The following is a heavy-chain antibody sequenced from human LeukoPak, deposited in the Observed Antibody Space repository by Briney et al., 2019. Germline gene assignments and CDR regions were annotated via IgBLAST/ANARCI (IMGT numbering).Heavy chain of an antibody. J-gene: IGHJ3*02. CDR1: GGSISTYY. CDR3: ARHAYYYDRSGSYEAFDI. CDR2: MYYSGST. Sequence: SETLSLTCTVSGGSISTYYWSWIRQPPGTGLEAIGSMYYSGSTNYKPSLKSRVTISVGTSKNQFSLKLSSVTAADTAVYYCARHAYYYDRSGSYEAFDIWGQGTMVTVSS. D-gene: IGHD3-22*01. V-gene: IGHV4-59*08.